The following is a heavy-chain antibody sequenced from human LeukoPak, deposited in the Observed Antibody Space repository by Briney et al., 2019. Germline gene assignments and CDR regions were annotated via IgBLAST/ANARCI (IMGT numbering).Heavy chain of an antibody. J-gene: IGHJ4*02. CDR1: GFTFSRYG. CDR2: IHYDGSNK. V-gene: IGHV3-30*02. D-gene: IGHD6-25*01. Sequence: GGSLRLSCAASGFTFSRYGMHWVRQTPDKGLEWVAFIHYDGSNKFYADSVKGRFTISRDNSKETLYLQMNSLRAEDTALFHCAKERSGYSSGWAFDYWGQGTLVTVSS. CDR3: AKERSGYSSGWAFDY.